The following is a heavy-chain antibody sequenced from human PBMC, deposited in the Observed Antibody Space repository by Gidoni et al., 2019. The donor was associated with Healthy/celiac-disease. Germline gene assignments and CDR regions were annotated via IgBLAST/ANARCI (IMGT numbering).Heavy chain of an antibody. CDR3: ARDVFGDSGYFDY. Sequence: EVQLVESGGGLIQPGGSLRLSCAASGFTVRSTYMSWVRQAPGKGLEWVSVIYSGGSTYYADSVKGRFTISRDNSKNTLYLQMNSLRAEDTAVYYCARDVFGDSGYFDYWGQGTLVTVSS. D-gene: IGHD1-26*01. CDR1: GFTVRSTY. CDR2: IYSGGST. J-gene: IGHJ4*02. V-gene: IGHV3-53*01.